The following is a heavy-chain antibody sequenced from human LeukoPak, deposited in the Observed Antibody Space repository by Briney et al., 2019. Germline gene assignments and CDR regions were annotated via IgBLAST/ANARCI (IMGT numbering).Heavy chain of an antibody. V-gene: IGHV4-34*01. CDR3: AILRVTSRTFDY. CDR2: INHSGST. D-gene: IGHD2-21*02. J-gene: IGHJ4*02. Sequence: PSETLSLTCPVYGGSFSGYYWSWIRQPPGKGLEWIGEINHSGSTNYNPSLKSRVTISVDTSKNQFSLKLSSVTAADTAVYYCAILRVTSRTFDYWGQGTLVTVSS. CDR1: GGSFSGYY.